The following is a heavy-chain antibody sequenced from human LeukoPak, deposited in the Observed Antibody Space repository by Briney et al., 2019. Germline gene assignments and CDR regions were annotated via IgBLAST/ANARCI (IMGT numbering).Heavy chain of an antibody. V-gene: IGHV3-21*01. CDR3: ARVLTYYDSSGYEDY. D-gene: IGHD3-22*01. CDR2: ISSSSSYI. CDR1: GFTFSSYS. J-gene: IGHJ4*02. Sequence: SGGSLRLSCAASGFTFSSYSMTWVGQAPGKGLEGVSSISSSSSYIYYADSVKGRFTISRDNAKNSLYLQMNSLRAEDTAVYYCARVLTYYDSSGYEDYWGQGTLVTVSS.